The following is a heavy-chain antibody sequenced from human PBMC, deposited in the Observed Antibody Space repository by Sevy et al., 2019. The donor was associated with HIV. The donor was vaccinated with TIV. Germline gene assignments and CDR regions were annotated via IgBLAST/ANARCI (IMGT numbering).Heavy chain of an antibody. CDR3: VRQGGLVDYGIDV. V-gene: IGHV4-59*08. Sequence: SETLSLTCHVSGGSMGHYYWSWIRQPPGKALEWIAYVYYTGSTNYNPSLKGRVTIALDTPKHQFPLKLNSLTAADTAVYYCVRQGGLVDYGIDVWGPGTTVTVSS. D-gene: IGHD1-26*01. CDR1: GGSMGHYY. J-gene: IGHJ6*02. CDR2: VYYTGST.